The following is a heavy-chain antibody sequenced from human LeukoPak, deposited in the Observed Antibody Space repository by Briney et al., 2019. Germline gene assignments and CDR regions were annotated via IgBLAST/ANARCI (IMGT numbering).Heavy chain of an antibody. J-gene: IGHJ6*02. V-gene: IGHV3-21*04. D-gene: IGHD3-10*01. Sequence: GGSLRLSCAASGFTFSSYSMNWVRQAPGKGLEWVSSISSSSSYIYYADSVKGRFTISRDNAKNSLYLQMNSLRAEETAVYYCAREGYGSGSYNYYYYGMDVWGQGTTVTVSS. CDR2: ISSSSSYI. CDR3: AREGYGSGSYNYYYYGMDV. CDR1: GFTFSSYS.